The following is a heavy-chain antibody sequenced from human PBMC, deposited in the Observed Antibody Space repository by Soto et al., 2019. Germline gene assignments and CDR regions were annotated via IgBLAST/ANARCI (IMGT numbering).Heavy chain of an antibody. D-gene: IGHD5-18*01. CDR2: INGNGDDT. V-gene: IGHV3-23*01. CDR1: GFPFSTFA. Sequence: EVQLLESGGGLVQPGGSLRLSCAGSGFPFSTFALSCVRQAPGKGLEWVSAINGNGDDTDYVGAVKGRFTISRDNSKNALWLQMNSLRAEDTAVYYCAGPGYSSQEFWGQGTLVTVSS. CDR3: AGPGYSSQEF. J-gene: IGHJ1*01.